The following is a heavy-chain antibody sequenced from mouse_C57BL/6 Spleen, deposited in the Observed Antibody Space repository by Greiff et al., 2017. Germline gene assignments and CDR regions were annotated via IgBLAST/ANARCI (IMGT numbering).Heavy chain of an antibody. Sequence: QVQLQQPGAELVMPGASVKLSCKASGYTFTSYWMHWVKQRPGQGLEWIGEIDPSDSYPNYNQKFKSKSTLTVDKSSSTAYMQLSSLTSEDSAVYYCARRSYYAMDYWGQGTSVTVSS. CDR1: GYTFTSYW. CDR2: IDPSDSYP. J-gene: IGHJ4*01. V-gene: IGHV1-69*01. CDR3: ARRSYYAMDY.